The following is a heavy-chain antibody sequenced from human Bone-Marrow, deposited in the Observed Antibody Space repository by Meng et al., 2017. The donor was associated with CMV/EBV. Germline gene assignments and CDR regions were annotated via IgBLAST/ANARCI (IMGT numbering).Heavy chain of an antibody. D-gene: IGHD6-13*01. CDR1: GFTFSNAW. CDR3: ARGEAAENY. Sequence: GGSLRLSCAASGFTFSNAWMSWVRQAPGKGLEWVSSISSSSSYIYYADSVKGRFTISRDNAKNSLYLQMNSLRAEDTAVYYCARGEAAENYWGQGTLVTVSS. V-gene: IGHV3-21*01. J-gene: IGHJ4*02. CDR2: ISSSSSYI.